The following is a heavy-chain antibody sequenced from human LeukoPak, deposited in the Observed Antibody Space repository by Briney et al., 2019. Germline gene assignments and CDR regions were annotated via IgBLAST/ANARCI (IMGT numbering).Heavy chain of an antibody. V-gene: IGHV3-23*01. CDR1: GFTFSSYA. Sequence: GGSLRLSCAASGFTFSSYAMSWVRQAPGKGLEWVSAISGSGGSTYYADSVKGRFTISADKSISTAYLQWSSLKASDTAMYYCARLSLGYCSSTSCSRGPAFDIWGQGTMVTVSS. D-gene: IGHD2-2*01. CDR3: ARLSLGYCSSTSCSRGPAFDI. CDR2: ISGSGGST. J-gene: IGHJ3*02.